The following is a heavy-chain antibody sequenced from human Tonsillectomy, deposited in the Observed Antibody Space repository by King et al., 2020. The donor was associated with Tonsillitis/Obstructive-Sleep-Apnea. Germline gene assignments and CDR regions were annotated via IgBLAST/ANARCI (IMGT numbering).Heavy chain of an antibody. D-gene: IGHD1-26*01. CDR2: IDPSDCYT. J-gene: IGHJ4*02. Sequence: VQLVESGAEVKKPGESLRISCKGSGYSFASYWISWVRQMPGKGLEWMGRIDPSDCYTKYSPSFQGHVTISADKSISTAYLQWSSLKASDTAMYYCARMTGREGATLDYWGQGTLVTVSS. V-gene: IGHV5-10-1*03. CDR3: ARMTGREGATLDY. CDR1: GYSFASYW.